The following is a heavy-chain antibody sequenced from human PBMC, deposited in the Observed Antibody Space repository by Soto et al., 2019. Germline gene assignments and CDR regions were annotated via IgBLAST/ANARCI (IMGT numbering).Heavy chain of an antibody. CDR1: GYTFTTSW. J-gene: IGHJ6*02. CDR3: ARERSQVISDGMDV. Sequence: PGESLKISCKGSGYTFTTSWIGWVRQMPGKGLEWMGIIYPDDSSTKYSPSFQGQVTISADKPISTAFLQWRSLKASDTAVYFCARERSQVISDGMDVWGQGTTVTVSS. CDR2: IYPDDSST. V-gene: IGHV5-51*01. D-gene: IGHD2-21*01.